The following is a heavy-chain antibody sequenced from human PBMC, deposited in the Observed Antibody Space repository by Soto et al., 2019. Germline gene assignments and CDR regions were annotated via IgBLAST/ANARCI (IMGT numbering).Heavy chain of an antibody. J-gene: IGHJ5*02. Sequence: GASVKVSCKVSGYTLTELSMHWVRQAPGKGLEWMGGFDPEDGETIYAQKFQGRVTMTEDTSTDTAYMELSSLRSEDTAVYYCARAIGYCSSTSCYYGWFDPWGQGTLVTVSS. V-gene: IGHV1-24*01. CDR1: GYTLTELS. CDR3: ARAIGYCSSTSCYYGWFDP. D-gene: IGHD2-2*01. CDR2: FDPEDGET.